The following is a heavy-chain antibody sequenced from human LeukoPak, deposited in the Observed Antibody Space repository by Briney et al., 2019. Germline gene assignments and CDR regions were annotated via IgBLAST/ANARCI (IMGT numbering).Heavy chain of an antibody. CDR3: AKLGDYFGSGRFSFFDY. V-gene: IGHV3-23*01. D-gene: IGHD3-10*01. J-gene: IGHJ4*01. CDR1: GFTFSSYA. CDR2: ISGSAEIT. Sequence: GGSLRLSCTASGFTFSSYAMTWVRQAPGKGLEWVSSISGSAEITDYADSAKGRFAVSRDNSKSTLYLQLNSLRAEDTAKYYCAKLGDYFGSGRFSFFDYWGHGTLVTVSS.